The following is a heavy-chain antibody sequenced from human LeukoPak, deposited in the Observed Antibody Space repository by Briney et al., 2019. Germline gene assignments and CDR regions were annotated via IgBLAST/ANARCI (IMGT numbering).Heavy chain of an antibody. CDR3: ARDRRQLVAHGDAFDI. J-gene: IGHJ3*02. Sequence: SETLSLTCTVSGGSISSGGYYWSWIRQPPGKGLEWIGYIYHSGSTYYNPSLKSRVTISVDRSKNQFSLKLSSVTAADTAVYYCARDRRQLVAHGDAFDIWGQGTMVTVSS. CDR1: GGSISSGGYY. V-gene: IGHV4-30-2*01. CDR2: IYHSGST. D-gene: IGHD6-6*01.